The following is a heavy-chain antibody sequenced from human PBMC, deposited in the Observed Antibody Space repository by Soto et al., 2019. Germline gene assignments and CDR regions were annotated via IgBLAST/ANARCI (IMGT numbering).Heavy chain of an antibody. CDR3: AKDRPLYDTSTYHDAFDI. J-gene: IGHJ3*02. D-gene: IGHD3-22*01. Sequence: GGSLRLSCAASRFTFSSCAMGGVRQAPGKGLEWVSGISGSGDKTYYAASVKGRFTISRDNSKNTLYLQMNSLRAEDTALFYCAKDRPLYDTSTYHDAFDIWGQGTMVTVSS. CDR1: RFTFSSCA. V-gene: IGHV3-23*01. CDR2: ISGSGDKT.